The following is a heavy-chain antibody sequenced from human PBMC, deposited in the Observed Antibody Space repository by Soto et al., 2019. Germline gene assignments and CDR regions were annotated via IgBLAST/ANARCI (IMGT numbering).Heavy chain of an antibody. D-gene: IGHD5-18*01. CDR1: GGTFSSYA. J-gene: IGHJ6*02. CDR2: IIPIFGTA. V-gene: IGHV1-69*13. Sequence: SVKVSCKASGGTFSSYAISWVRQAPGQGLEWMGGIIPIFGTANYAQKFQGRVTITADESTSTAYMELSSLRSEDTAVYYCARVLAAMAPYGYHYYGMDVWGQGTTVTVSS. CDR3: ARVLAAMAPYGYHYYGMDV.